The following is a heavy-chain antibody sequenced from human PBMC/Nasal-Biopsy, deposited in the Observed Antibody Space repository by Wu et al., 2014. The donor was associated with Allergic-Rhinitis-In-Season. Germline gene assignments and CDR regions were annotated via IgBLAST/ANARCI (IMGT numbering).Heavy chain of an antibody. Sequence: CAASGFTFSSYSMNWVRQAPGKGLEWVSSISSSSSYIYYADSVKGRFTISRDNAKHSLYLQMNSLRAEDTAVYYCATGSSNSDVEAFDMWGQGTMVTVSS. CDR2: ISSSSSYI. D-gene: IGHD2-2*01. J-gene: IGHJ3*02. CDR1: GFTFSSYS. V-gene: IGHV3-21*01. CDR3: ATGSSNSDVEAFDM.